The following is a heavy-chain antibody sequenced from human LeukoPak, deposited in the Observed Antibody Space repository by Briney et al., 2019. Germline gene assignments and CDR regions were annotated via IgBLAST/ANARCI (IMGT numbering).Heavy chain of an antibody. CDR3: ARDSPYSSSNWFDP. CDR2: ISYDGSNK. CDR1: GFTFSSYA. Sequence: GGSLRLSCAASGFTFSSYAMHWVRQAPGKGLEWVAVISYDGSNKYYADSVKGRFTISRDNSKNTLYLQMNSLRAEDTAVYYCARDSPYSSSNWFDPWGQGTLVTVSS. V-gene: IGHV3-30-3*01. J-gene: IGHJ5*02. D-gene: IGHD6-6*01.